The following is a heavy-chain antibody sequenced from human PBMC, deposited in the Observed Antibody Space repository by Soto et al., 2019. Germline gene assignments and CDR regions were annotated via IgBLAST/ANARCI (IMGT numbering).Heavy chain of an antibody. D-gene: IGHD3-16*01. J-gene: IGHJ6*02. CDR1: GGTFSKYT. CDR3: AGGGANYHYYGMDV. Sequence: QVQLVQSGAEVKKPGSSVKVSCKASGGTFSKYTISWVRQAPGQGLEWMGGIIPFSGTPNYAQKFQGRVTITGEDSTSKAYMVLSSLRFEDTAVYYCAGGGANYHYYGMDVWGQGITVTVSS. V-gene: IGHV1-69*12. CDR2: IIPFSGTP.